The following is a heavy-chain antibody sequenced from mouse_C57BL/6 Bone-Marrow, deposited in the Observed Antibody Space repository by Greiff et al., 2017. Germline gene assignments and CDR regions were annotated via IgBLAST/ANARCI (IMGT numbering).Heavy chain of an antibody. CDR2: ISGGGGNT. CDR3: SRQVTTVLATKYFDV. J-gene: IGHJ1*03. CDR1: GFTFSSYT. V-gene: IGHV5-9*01. D-gene: IGHD1-1*01. Sequence: EVKLMESGGGLVKPGGSLKLSCAASGFTFSSYTMSWVRQTPEKRLQWVGAISGGGGNTYYTDSVKGRFTISRDNDKNILYLQMSSLRSEDTALYYCSRQVTTVLATKYFDVWGTGTTVTVSS.